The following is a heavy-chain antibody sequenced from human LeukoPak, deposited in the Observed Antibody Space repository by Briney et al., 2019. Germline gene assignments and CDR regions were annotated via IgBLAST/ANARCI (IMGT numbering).Heavy chain of an antibody. J-gene: IGHJ6*04. CDR3: ARDRYYYGSGYYYGMDV. D-gene: IGHD3-10*01. Sequence: SETLSLTCTVSGGSISSGGYYWSRIRQHPGKGLEWIGYIYYSGSTYYNPSLKSRVTISVDTSKNQFSLKLSSVTAADTAVYYCARDRYYYGSGYYYGMDVWGKGTTVTVSS. V-gene: IGHV4-31*03. CDR1: GGSISSGGYY. CDR2: IYYSGST.